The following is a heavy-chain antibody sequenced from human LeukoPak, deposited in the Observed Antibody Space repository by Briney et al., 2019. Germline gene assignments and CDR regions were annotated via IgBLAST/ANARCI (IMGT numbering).Heavy chain of an antibody. D-gene: IGHD4-17*01. V-gene: IGHV3-48*01. CDR1: GFTFSSYS. CDR2: ISSSSSTI. J-gene: IGHJ5*02. CDR3: AREATVTTHNWFDP. Sequence: GGSLRLSCAASGFTFSSYSMDWVRQAPGKGLEWVSYISSSSSTIYYADSVKGRFTISRDNAKNSPYLQMNSLRAEDTAVYYCAREATVTTHNWFDPWGQGTLVTVSS.